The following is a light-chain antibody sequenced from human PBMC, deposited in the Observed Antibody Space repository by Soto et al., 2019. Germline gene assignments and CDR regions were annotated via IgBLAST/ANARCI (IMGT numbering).Light chain of an antibody. CDR1: TSDVGSHNF. CDR2: EVT. V-gene: IGLV2-14*01. J-gene: IGLJ2*01. CDR3: SSYTSSSTPVV. Sequence: QSVLTQPASVSGSPGQSITISCTGTTSDVGSHNFVSWYQQLPGKAPKLLIYEVTNRPSGTSNRFSGSKSGNTASLTISGLQAEDEADYYCSSYTSSSTPVVFGGGTKVTVL.